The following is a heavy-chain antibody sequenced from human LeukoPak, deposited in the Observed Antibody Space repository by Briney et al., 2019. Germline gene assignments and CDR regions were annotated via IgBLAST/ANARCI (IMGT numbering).Heavy chain of an antibody. CDR3: ARGVVVTGLDY. D-gene: IGHD2-2*01. J-gene: IGHJ4*02. Sequence: GGSLRLSCAASGFTFSDYSMKWVRQAPGKGLEWVPSISSSSSYIYYADSVKGRFTISRDNAKNSLYLQMNSLRAEDTAVYYCARGVVVTGLDYWGQGTLVTVSS. V-gene: IGHV3-21*01. CDR1: GFTFSDYS. CDR2: ISSSSSYI.